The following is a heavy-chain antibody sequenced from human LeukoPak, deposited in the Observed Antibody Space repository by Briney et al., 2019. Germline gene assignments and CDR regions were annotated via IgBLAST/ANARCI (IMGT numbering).Heavy chain of an antibody. V-gene: IGHV3-21*01. Sequence: GGSLRLSCAASGSTFSSYSMNWVRQAPGKGLEWVSSISSSSSYIYYADSVKGRFTISRDNAKNSLYLQMNSLRAEDTAVYYCARDTPYDSSGYLTDAFDIWGQGTMVTVSS. CDR2: ISSSSSYI. CDR3: ARDTPYDSSGYLTDAFDI. J-gene: IGHJ3*02. D-gene: IGHD3-22*01. CDR1: GSTFSSYS.